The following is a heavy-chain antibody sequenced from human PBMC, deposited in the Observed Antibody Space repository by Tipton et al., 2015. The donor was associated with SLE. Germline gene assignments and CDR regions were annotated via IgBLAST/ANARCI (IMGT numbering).Heavy chain of an antibody. J-gene: IGHJ3*02. Sequence: TLSLTCTVSGDSIRRHFWSWIRQPPGKGLEWIGYIHYSGSTNYNPSLKSRVTISVDTSKNQISLKLSSVTAADTAVYYCARVAGWIEDAFDIWGQGTMVTVSS. CDR2: IHYSGST. D-gene: IGHD2-2*03. CDR3: ARVAGWIEDAFDI. CDR1: GDSIRRHF. V-gene: IGHV4-59*11.